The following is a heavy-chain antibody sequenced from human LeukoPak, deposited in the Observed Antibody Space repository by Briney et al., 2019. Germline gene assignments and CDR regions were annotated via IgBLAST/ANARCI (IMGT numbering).Heavy chain of an antibody. J-gene: IGHJ4*02. V-gene: IGHV1-69*13. CDR3: ARGRAAFGSSGESDY. Sequence: GASVKVSCKASGGTFSSYAISWVRQAPGQGLEWMGGIIPIFGTANYAQKFQGRVTITADESTSTAYMELSSLRSEDTAVYYCARGRAAFGSSGESDYWGQGTLVTVSS. CDR2: IIPIFGTA. CDR1: GGTFSSYA. D-gene: IGHD3-22*01.